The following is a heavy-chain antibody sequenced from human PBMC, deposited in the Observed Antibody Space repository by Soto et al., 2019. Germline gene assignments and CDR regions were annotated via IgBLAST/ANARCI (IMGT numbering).Heavy chain of an antibody. D-gene: IGHD2-21*02. Sequence: ASVKVSCKASGYAFSSYAMHWVRQAPGQRLEWMGWINIGSGNTEYSQNFQDRITITRDTSASTVYMELSGLRSEDTAVYYCARDGGDCGYRLAYYYYIGMDVWG. CDR1: GYAFSSYA. CDR3: ARDGGDCGYRLAYYYYIGMDV. V-gene: IGHV1-3*04. J-gene: IGHJ6*02. CDR2: INIGSGNT.